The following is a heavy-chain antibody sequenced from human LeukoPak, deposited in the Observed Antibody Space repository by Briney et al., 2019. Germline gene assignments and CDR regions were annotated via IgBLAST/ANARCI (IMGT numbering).Heavy chain of an antibody. V-gene: IGHV4-59*01. CDR1: GGSIRSYY. J-gene: IGHJ3*02. Sequence: SETLSLSCTVSGGSIRSYYWSWIRQPPGKGLEWIGYIYYSGSTNYNPSLKSRVTISVDTSKNQFSLKLSSVTAADTAVYYCARVEGYDAFDNWGQGTMVTVSS. CDR3: ARVEGYDAFDN. D-gene: IGHD3-22*01. CDR2: IYYSGST.